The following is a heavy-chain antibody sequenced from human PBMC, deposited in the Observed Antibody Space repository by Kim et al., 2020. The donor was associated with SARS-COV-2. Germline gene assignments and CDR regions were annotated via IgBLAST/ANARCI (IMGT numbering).Heavy chain of an antibody. CDR2: ISYDGSNK. CDR3: ARSPQRWLVRRGYYFDY. V-gene: IGHV3-30-3*01. CDR1: GFTFSSYA. D-gene: IGHD6-19*01. J-gene: IGHJ4*02. Sequence: GGSLRLSCAASGFTFSSYAMHWVRQAPGKGLEWVAVISYDGSNKYYADSVKGRLTISRDNSKNTLYLQMNSLRAEDTAVYYCARSPQRWLVRRGYYFDYWGQGTLVTVSS.